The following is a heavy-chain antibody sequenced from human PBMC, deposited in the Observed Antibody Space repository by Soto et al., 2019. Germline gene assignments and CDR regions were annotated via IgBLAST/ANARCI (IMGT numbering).Heavy chain of an antibody. CDR2: IYYSGST. V-gene: IGHV4-59*12. Sequence: PSETLSLTCTVSGGSISSYFWSWIRQPPGKGLEWIGYIYYSGSTNYNPSLKSRVTISVDTSKNQFSLNLTSVTAADTAVYYCARESIAAAGIPADFDYWGQGTLVTVSS. D-gene: IGHD6-13*01. CDR3: ARESIAAAGIPADFDY. J-gene: IGHJ4*02. CDR1: GGSISSYF.